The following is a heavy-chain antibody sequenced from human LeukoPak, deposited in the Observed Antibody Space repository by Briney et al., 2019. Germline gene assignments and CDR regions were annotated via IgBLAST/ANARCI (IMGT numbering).Heavy chain of an antibody. CDR3: AKDERNWNYNLASQTYD. Sequence: GASVKVSCKASGYTFISYYIHWVRQAPGQGLEWMGIINPSGRSTSYAQKFQGRVTMTRDTSTSTVYMELSSLRAEDTAVYYCAKDERNWNYNLASQTYDWGQGTLVTVSS. V-gene: IGHV1-46*01. CDR1: GYTFISYY. J-gene: IGHJ4*02. CDR2: INPSGRST. D-gene: IGHD1-7*01.